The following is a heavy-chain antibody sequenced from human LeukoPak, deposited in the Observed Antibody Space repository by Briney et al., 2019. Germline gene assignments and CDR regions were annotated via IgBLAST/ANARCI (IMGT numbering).Heavy chain of an antibody. J-gene: IGHJ4*02. CDR2: IKSNSDGGTT. V-gene: IGHV3-15*01. D-gene: IGHD5-24*01. CDR1: GFTFSNVW. CDR3: TTELRWEMTTSRC. Sequence: GGSLRLSCAASGFTFSNVWMSWVRRAPGKGLEWVGRIKSNSDGGTTDYAAPVKGRFTISRDDSKNTLYLQMSSLKIEDTAVYYCTTELRWEMTTSRCWGQGTLVTVSS.